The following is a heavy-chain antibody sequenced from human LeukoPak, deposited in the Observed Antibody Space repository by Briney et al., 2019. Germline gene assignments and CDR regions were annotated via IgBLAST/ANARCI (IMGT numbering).Heavy chain of an antibody. J-gene: IGHJ4*02. CDR3: ARAGPRGVVITGLDY. D-gene: IGHD3-3*01. V-gene: IGHV3-30*04. CDR2: ISYDGSNK. Sequence: GGSLRLSCAASGFTLSSYTMHWVRQAPGKGLEWVAIISYDGSNKDYADSVKGRFTISRDNSKNTLYLQMNSPRAEDMAVYYCARAGPRGVVITGLDYWGQGTLVTVSS. CDR1: GFTLSSYT.